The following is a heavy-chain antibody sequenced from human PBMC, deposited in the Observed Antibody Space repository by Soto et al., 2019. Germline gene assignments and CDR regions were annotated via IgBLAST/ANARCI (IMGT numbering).Heavy chain of an antibody. D-gene: IGHD6-13*01. Sequence: SETLSLTCTVSGGSISSGGYYWSWIRQHPGKGLEWIGYIYYSGSTYYNPSLKSRVTISVDTSKNQFSLKLSSVTAADTAVYYCARNGIAAAGTNGLFDYWGQGTLVTVSS. J-gene: IGHJ4*02. V-gene: IGHV4-31*03. CDR2: IYYSGST. CDR3: ARNGIAAAGTNGLFDY. CDR1: GGSISSGGYY.